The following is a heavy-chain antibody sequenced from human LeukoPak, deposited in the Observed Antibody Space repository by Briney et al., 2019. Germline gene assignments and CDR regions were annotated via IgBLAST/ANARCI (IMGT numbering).Heavy chain of an antibody. Sequence: SETLSLTCAVYGGSFSGYYWSWIRQPPGKGLEWIGEINHSGSTNYNPSLKSRVTISVDTSKNQFSLKLSSVTAADTAVYYCARADYYNSIGYYPTPNNCFDPWGQEPLVTVSS. V-gene: IGHV4-34*01. D-gene: IGHD3-22*01. CDR2: INHSGST. CDR1: GGSFSGYY. CDR3: ARADYYNSIGYYPTPNNCFDP. J-gene: IGHJ5*02.